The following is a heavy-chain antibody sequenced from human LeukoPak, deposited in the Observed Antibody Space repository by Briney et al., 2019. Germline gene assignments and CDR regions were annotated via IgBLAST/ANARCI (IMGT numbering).Heavy chain of an antibody. CDR3: ARDRGSYPYYFNY. Sequence: PSETLSLTCIVSGDSISSGYSWGWIRQPPGKGLEWIGTMYQSGSTYYNPSLKSRVTISVDTSKNQFSLKLTSVTAADTAVYYCARDRGSYPYYFNYWGQGTLVTVSS. J-gene: IGHJ4*02. D-gene: IGHD1-26*01. V-gene: IGHV4-38-2*02. CDR1: GDSISSGYS. CDR2: MYQSGST.